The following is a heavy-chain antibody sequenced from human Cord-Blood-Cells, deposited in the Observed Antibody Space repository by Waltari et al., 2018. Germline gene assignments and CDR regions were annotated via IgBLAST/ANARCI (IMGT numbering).Heavy chain of an antibody. V-gene: IGHV4-38-2*02. CDR1: GYSLSSGYY. Sequence: QVQLQESGPGLVKPSETLSLTCTVSGYSLSSGYYWGWTRPPPGKGLEWIGSIYHSGSTYYNPSLKSRVTISVDTSKNQFSLKLSSVTAADTAVYYCARESRVDTAMEYSGYDDYWGQGTLVTVSS. CDR3: ARESRVDTAMEYSGYDDY. D-gene: IGHD5-18*01. CDR2: IYHSGST. J-gene: IGHJ4*02.